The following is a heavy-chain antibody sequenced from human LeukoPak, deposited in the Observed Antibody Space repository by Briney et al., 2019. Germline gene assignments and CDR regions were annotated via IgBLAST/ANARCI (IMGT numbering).Heavy chain of an antibody. J-gene: IGHJ6*02. D-gene: IGHD2-2*01. CDR3: ATRDV. CDR1: GFTFSDY. Sequence: PGGSLRLSCAASGFTFSDYWSWIRQPPGKGLEWIGEINHSGSTNYNPSLKSRVTISVDTSKNQFSLRLSSVTAADTAVYYCATRDVWGQGTTVTVSS. V-gene: IGHV4-34*08. CDR2: INHSGST.